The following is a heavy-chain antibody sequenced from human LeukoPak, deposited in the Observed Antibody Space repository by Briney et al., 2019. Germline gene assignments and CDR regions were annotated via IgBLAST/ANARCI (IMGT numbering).Heavy chain of an antibody. V-gene: IGHV3-48*03. CDR3: ARDNYSGSRYFDH. CDR2: ISSSGRTM. Sequence: GGSLRLSCAASGFIFSSYEMSWVRQAPGKGLEWVSYISSSGRTMYYADSVKGRFTVSRDNAKNSLYLQMDSLRAEDTAIYYCARDNYSGSRYFDHWGQGTLVTVSS. D-gene: IGHD1-26*01. J-gene: IGHJ4*02. CDR1: GFIFSSYE.